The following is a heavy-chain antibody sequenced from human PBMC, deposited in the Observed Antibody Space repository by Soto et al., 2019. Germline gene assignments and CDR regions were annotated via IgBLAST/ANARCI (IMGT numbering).Heavy chain of an antibody. V-gene: IGHV1-69*02. J-gene: IGHJ3*02. D-gene: IGHD1-1*01. CDR2: VIPIIGEG. CDR1: GGTFSSQT. Sequence: QVQLVQSGAEVKEPGSSVKVSCKVSGGTFSSQTINWVRQVPGQGLEWMGSVIPIIGEGKYAQSFLGRVTIPADRPTSTAYWELRTLRSEHTAVYYCAGPAVNDLDADSSAFDIWGQGTMVTVSS. CDR3: AGPAVNDLDADSSAFDI.